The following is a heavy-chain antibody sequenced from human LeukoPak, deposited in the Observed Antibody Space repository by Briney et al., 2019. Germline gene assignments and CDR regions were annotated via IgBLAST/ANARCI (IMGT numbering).Heavy chain of an antibody. Sequence: PSETLSLTCTVAGGSVISYIWNWVRQPAGKELEWIGRVFSNGNTDYNPSLKSRVTMSIDTSKSQFSLKLSSVTAADTAVYYCARFPSYYDHSTSTNAFDVWGQGTMVTVSS. D-gene: IGHD3-16*01. CDR2: VFSNGNT. V-gene: IGHV4-4*07. CDR1: GGSVISYI. CDR3: ARFPSYYDHSTSTNAFDV. J-gene: IGHJ3*01.